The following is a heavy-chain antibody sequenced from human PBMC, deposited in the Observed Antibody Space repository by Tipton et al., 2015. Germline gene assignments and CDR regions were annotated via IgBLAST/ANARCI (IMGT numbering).Heavy chain of an antibody. D-gene: IGHD3-16*01. CDR2: ISWNSGSI. V-gene: IGHV3-9*01. CDR1: GFTFTTYG. J-gene: IGHJ4*02. CDR3: AKDTPGGSGDLDY. Sequence: SLRLSCAVSGFTFTTYGMHWVRQAPGKGLEWVSGISWNSGSIGYADSVKGRFTISRDNAKNSLYLQMNSLRAEDTALYYCAKDTPGGSGDLDYWGQGTLVTVSS.